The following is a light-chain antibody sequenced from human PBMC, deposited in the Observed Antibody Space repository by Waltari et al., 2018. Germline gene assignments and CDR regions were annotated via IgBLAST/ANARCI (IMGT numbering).Light chain of an antibody. CDR3: QQYNDWPQT. CDR1: QSVSGN. J-gene: IGKJ2*01. Sequence: LSVSPGARVTLSCRASQSVSGNLAWYQQKPGQAPRLLMYGASTRAAGVPTRFSGSGSGTEFTVTISSLQSEDFAVYYCQQYNDWPQTFGQGTKLETK. CDR2: GAS. V-gene: IGKV3-15*01.